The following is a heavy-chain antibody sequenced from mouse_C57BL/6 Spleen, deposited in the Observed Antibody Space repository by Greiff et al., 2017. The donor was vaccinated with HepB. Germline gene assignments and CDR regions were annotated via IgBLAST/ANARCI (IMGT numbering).Heavy chain of an antibody. V-gene: IGHV5-9*01. J-gene: IGHJ2*01. CDR1: GFTFSSYT. D-gene: IGHD1-1*01. CDR2: ISGGGGNT. Sequence: EVMLVESGGGLVKPGGSLKLSCAASGFTFSSYTMSWVRQTPEKRLEWVATISGGGGNTYYPDSVKGRFTISRDNAKNTLYLQMSSLRSEDTALYYCARTYYYGSGNYFDYWGQGTTLTVSS. CDR3: ARTYYYGSGNYFDY.